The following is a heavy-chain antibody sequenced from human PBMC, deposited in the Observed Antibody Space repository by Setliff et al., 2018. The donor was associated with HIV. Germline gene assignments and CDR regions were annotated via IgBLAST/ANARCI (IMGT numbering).Heavy chain of an antibody. CDR2: IAHDGNTQ. V-gene: IGHV3-30*03. Sequence: GGSLRLSCAASGIIFSTNAMHWVRQVPGKGLEWVAVIAHDGNTQYYADSVKGRFTISRDNAKNSVYLQMNDLRAEDTAVYYCARLIVVVPVAMGPYFDYWGQGSLVTVSS. D-gene: IGHD2-2*01. CDR1: GIIFSTNA. J-gene: IGHJ4*02. CDR3: ARLIVVVPVAMGPYFDY.